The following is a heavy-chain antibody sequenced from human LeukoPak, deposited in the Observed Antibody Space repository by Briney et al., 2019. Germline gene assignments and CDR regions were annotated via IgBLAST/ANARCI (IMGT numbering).Heavy chain of an antibody. V-gene: IGHV3-23*01. CDR2: TSGSGATT. D-gene: IGHD3-22*01. J-gene: IGHJ5*02. CDR1: EFTLSNYG. CDR3: AKNRHDTARLPFDP. Sequence: GGSLRLSCAASEFTLSNYGMSWARQAPGKGLEWVSATSGSGATTNYANSVRGRFTISRDNSKNTVYLQMNSLTAEDTAIYYCAKNRHDTARLPFDPWGQGTLVTVSS.